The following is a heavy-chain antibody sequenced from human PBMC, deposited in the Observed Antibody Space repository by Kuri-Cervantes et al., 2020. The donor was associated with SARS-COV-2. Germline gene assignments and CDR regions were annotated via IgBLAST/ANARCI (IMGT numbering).Heavy chain of an antibody. D-gene: IGHD6-13*01. CDR1: GGSISSSSYY. Sequence: SETLSLTCTVSGGSISSSSYYWGWIRQPPGKGLEWIGSTYYSGSTYYNPSLKSRVTISVDTSKNQFSLKLSSVTAADTAVYYCARAIAAAAPFDYWGQGTLVTVSS. V-gene: IGHV4-39*07. CDR3: ARAIAAAAPFDY. CDR2: TYYSGST. J-gene: IGHJ4*02.